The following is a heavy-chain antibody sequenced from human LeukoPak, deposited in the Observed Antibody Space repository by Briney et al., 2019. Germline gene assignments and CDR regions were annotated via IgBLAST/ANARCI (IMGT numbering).Heavy chain of an antibody. D-gene: IGHD2-15*01. CDR1: GFPFSRHW. V-gene: IGHV3-74*01. CDR3: IRALSGTDDY. Sequence: GGSLRLSCAASGFPFSRHWMHWVRQAPGKGLVWVSRIESDESTIDYADSVKGRFTISRDNVKNTVYLQMNSLRAEDTAVYYCIRALSGTDDYWGQGTLVTVSS. CDR2: IESDESTI. J-gene: IGHJ4*02.